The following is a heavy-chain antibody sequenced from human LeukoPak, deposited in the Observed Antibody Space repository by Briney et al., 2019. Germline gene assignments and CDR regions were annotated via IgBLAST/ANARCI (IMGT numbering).Heavy chain of an antibody. Sequence: GGSLRHSCAASGFTLSSNFMSWVRQAPGKGLEWVSIIYSSGSTYYADSVKGRFTISRDNSKNTLYLQMNSLRDEDTAVYYCARHLSGDDIWGQGTKVTVSS. CDR3: ARHLSGDDI. CDR1: GFTLSSNF. D-gene: IGHD4-17*01. CDR2: IYSSGST. J-gene: IGHJ3*02. V-gene: IGHV3-53*01.